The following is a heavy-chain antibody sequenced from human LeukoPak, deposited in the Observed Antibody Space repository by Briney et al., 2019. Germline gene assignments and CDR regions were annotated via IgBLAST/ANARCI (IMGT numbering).Heavy chain of an antibody. CDR1: GFTFSSYV. V-gene: IGHV3-23*01. J-gene: IGHJ6*03. CDR2: ISGSAGNT. D-gene: IGHD3-3*01. Sequence: GGSLRLSCAASGFTFSSYVMTWVRQAPGRGLEWVSGISGSAGNTYYADSVKGRFTISRDNSKNTLDLQMNSLRAEDTAVYYCARDQTYDFWSGYSMYYYYYYMDVWGKGTTVTVSS. CDR3: ARDQTYDFWSGYSMYYYYYYMDV.